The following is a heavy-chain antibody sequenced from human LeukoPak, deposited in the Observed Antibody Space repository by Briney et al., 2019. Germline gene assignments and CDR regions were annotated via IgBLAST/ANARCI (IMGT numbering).Heavy chain of an antibody. Sequence: PSETLSLTCTVSGGSISSGGYYWSWIRQPPGKGLEWIGYIYYSGSTYYNPSLKSRVTISVDTSKNQFSLKLSSVTAADTAVYYCARVLMGRGFDPWGQGTLVTVSS. CDR3: ARVLMGRGFDP. CDR2: IYYSGST. J-gene: IGHJ5*02. V-gene: IGHV4-30-4*08. CDR1: GGSISSGGYY. D-gene: IGHD1-26*01.